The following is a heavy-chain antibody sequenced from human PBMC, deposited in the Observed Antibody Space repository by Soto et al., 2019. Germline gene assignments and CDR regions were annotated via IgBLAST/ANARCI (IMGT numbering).Heavy chain of an antibody. CDR1: GFTFSSYS. V-gene: IGHV3-48*02. J-gene: IGHJ5*02. D-gene: IGHD3-3*01. CDR2: ISSSSSTI. Sequence: VVSLRLSCAASGFTFSSYSMNWVRQAPGKRLEWVSYISSSSSTIYYADSVKGRFTISRDNAKNSLYLQMNSLRDEDTAVYYCARESRFLEWLSLNWFDPWGHGTLVTVSS. CDR3: ARESRFLEWLSLNWFDP.